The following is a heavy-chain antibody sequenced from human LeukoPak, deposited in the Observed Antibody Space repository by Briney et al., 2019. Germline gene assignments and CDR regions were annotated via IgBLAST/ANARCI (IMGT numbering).Heavy chain of an antibody. V-gene: IGHV3-9*01. J-gene: IGHJ3*02. D-gene: IGHD4-23*01. Sequence: GGSLRLSCAASGFTFDDYAMHWVRQAPGKGLEWVSGISWNSGSIGYADSVKGRFTISRDNAKNSLYLQMNSLRAEDTALYYCAKDSADYGGNSGAFDIWGQGTMVTVSS. CDR1: GFTFDDYA. CDR3: AKDSADYGGNSGAFDI. CDR2: ISWNSGSI.